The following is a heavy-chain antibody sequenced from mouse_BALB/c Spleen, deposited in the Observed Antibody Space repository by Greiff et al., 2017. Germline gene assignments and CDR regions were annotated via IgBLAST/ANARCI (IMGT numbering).Heavy chain of an antibody. D-gene: IGHD2-14*01. J-gene: IGHJ4*01. CDR3: ARRRYDGYAMDY. CDR2: ISSGGST. V-gene: IGHV5-6-5*01. Sequence: EVKLVESGGGLVKPGGSLKLSCAASGFTFSSYAMSWVRQTQEKRLEWVASISSGGSTYYPDSVKGRFTISRDNARNILYLQMSSLRSEDTAMYYCARRRYDGYAMDYWGQGTSVTVSS. CDR1: GFTFSSYA.